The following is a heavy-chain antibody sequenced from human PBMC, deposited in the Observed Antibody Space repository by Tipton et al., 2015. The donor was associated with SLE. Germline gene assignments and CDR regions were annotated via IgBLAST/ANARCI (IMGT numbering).Heavy chain of an antibody. V-gene: IGHV3-30*04. Sequence: SLRLSCAASGFTFSSYAMHWVRQAPGEGLEWVALIFFDGSNKFYADSVRGRFTISRDNSKNTLYLDMDSLRVEDTAVYYCARDDNWAFDYWGQGTLVTVSS. CDR2: IFFDGSNK. CDR3: ARDDNWAFDY. J-gene: IGHJ4*02. CDR1: GFTFSSYA. D-gene: IGHD5-24*01.